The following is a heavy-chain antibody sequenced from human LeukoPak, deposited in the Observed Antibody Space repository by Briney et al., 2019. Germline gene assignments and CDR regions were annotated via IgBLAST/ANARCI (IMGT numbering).Heavy chain of an antibody. J-gene: IGHJ3*02. CDR3: AREWLVLGSDAFDI. D-gene: IGHD6-19*01. CDR2: IIPTFGTA. V-gene: IGHV1-69*05. Sequence: ASVKVSCKASGGTFSSYAISWVRQAPGQGLEWMGGIIPTFGTANYAQKFQGRVTITTDESTSTAYMELSSLRSEDTAVYYCAREWLVLGSDAFDIWGQGTMVTVSS. CDR1: GGTFSSYA.